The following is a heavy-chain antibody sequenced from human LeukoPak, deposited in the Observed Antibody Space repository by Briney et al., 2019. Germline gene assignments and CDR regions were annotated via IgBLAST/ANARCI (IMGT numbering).Heavy chain of an antibody. Sequence: GGSLRLSCAASGFTFSSYAMSWVRQAPGKGLEWVSAISGSGGSTYYADSVKGRFTISRDNSKNTLYLQMNSLRAEDTAVYYCAKVVRIAAAGKPPKDYWGQGTLVTVSS. CDR1: GFTFSSYA. D-gene: IGHD6-13*01. CDR3: AKVVRIAAAGKPPKDY. V-gene: IGHV3-23*01. J-gene: IGHJ4*02. CDR2: ISGSGGST.